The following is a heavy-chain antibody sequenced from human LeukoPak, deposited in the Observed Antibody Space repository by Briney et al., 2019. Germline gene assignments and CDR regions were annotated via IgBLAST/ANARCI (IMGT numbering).Heavy chain of an antibody. CDR2: IYSGGTT. Sequence: PGGSLRLSCAASGFSVSSNYMSWVRQAPGKGLEWVSVIYSGGTTYYADSVKGRFTISRDNSKNTLYLQMESLRAEDTAVYYCATTCFRTSTTWWFFNYWGQGTLLTVSS. V-gene: IGHV3-53*01. CDR1: GFSVSSNY. J-gene: IGHJ4*02. D-gene: IGHD2-8*02. CDR3: ATTCFRTSTTWWFFNY.